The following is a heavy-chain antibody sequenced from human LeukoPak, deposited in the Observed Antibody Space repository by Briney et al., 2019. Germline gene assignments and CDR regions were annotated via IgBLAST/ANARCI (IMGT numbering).Heavy chain of an antibody. Sequence: GASVKVSCKASGYTFTGYYMHWVRQAPGQGLEWMGWINPNSGGTNYAQKFQGRVTMTRDTSISTAYMELSRLRSDDTAVYYCARDWSRHIWSGFDYWGQGTLVTVSS. D-gene: IGHD3-3*02. CDR1: GYTFTGYY. V-gene: IGHV1-2*02. CDR3: ARDWSRHIWSGFDY. CDR2: INPNSGGT. J-gene: IGHJ4*02.